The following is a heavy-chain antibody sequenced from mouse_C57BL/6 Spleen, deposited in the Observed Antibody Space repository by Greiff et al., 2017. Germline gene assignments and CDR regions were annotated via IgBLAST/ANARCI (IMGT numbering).Heavy chain of an antibody. D-gene: IGHD2-4*01. J-gene: IGHJ1*03. CDR1: GYTFTSYG. Sequence: QVQLQQSGAELARPGASVKLSCKASGYTFTSYGISWVKQRTGQGLEWIGEIYPRSGNTYYNEKFKGKATLTADKSSSTAYMELRSLTSEDSAVYFGARSQIYYDGPWYFDVWGTGTTVTVSS. CDR2: IYPRSGNT. V-gene: IGHV1-81*01. CDR3: ARSQIYYDGPWYFDV.